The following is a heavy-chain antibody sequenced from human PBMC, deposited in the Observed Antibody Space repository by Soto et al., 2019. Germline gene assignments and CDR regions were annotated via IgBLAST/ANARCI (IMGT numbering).Heavy chain of an antibody. Sequence: PWLWRRLSWGAAGFTFSSYWMNWVRHAPGKRLEWVAKINQEGTEKYTVDSVNGRFSISRYNGKNSMYLQMNSLSAADTAVYYCVRGVPSSRNDDFDIWGQGTMVTV. V-gene: IGHV3-7*01. D-gene: IGHD3-10*01. CDR1: GFTFSSYW. CDR2: INQEGTEK. CDR3: VRGVPSSRNDDFDI. J-gene: IGHJ3*02.